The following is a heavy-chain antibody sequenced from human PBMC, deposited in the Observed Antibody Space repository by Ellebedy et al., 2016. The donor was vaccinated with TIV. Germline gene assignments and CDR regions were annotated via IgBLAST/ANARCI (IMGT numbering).Heavy chain of an antibody. J-gene: IGHJ4*02. V-gene: IGHV3-30-3*01. Sequence: GGSLRLSCAASGFTFSSYGMHWVRQAPGKGLEWVAFMSYDGSDKNYADSVRGRFTISRDKSKKTLYRQRNSLRAEDTAVYYCARVLDSYCFDYWGQGTLVAVSS. CDR3: ARVLDSYCFDY. CDR1: GFTFSSYG. CDR2: MSYDGSDK. D-gene: IGHD2-2*03.